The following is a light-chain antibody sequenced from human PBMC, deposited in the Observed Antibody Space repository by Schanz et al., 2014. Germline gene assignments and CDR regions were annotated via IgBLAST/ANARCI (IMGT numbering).Light chain of an antibody. CDR1: SSDVGSYGF. V-gene: IGLV2-23*01. J-gene: IGLJ2*01. CDR2: EAN. Sequence: QSALTQPASVSGSPGQSITISCTGTSSDVGSYGFVSWYQHYPGKAPKVIIYEANKRPSGVSNRFSASKSGYTASLTISGLQAEDEADYYCCSYADGSTLIFGGGTKVTV. CDR3: CSYADGSTLI.